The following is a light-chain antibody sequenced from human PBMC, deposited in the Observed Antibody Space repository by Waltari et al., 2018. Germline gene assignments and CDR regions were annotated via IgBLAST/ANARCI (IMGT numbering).Light chain of an antibody. CDR2: DAF. V-gene: IGKV3-11*01. J-gene: IGKJ5*01. Sequence: EIVLTQSPATLSLSPGERATLSCRASQSVVSYLAWYQQKPGQAPRLLIYDAFNRATGTPARFSGSGSGTDFTLTISSLGPEDFAVYYCQQRYSWPPITFGQGTRLEIK. CDR3: QQRYSWPPIT. CDR1: QSVVSY.